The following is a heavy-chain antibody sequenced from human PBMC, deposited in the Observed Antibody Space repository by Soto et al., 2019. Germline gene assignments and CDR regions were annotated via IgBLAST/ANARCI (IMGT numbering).Heavy chain of an antibody. V-gene: IGHV1-69*06. Sequence: QVQLVQSGAEVKTPGSSVKVSCKASGGNFNSFSIDWVRQAPGQGLEWMGGIIPMSGRPNYAQRFQGRVTFSADMSTNTVYMEVNSLTYEDTAVYYCTRRGRQSANWFDPWGQGTLVTVSS. J-gene: IGHJ5*02. CDR3: TRRGRQSANWFDP. CDR2: IIPMSGRP. CDR1: GGNFNSFS.